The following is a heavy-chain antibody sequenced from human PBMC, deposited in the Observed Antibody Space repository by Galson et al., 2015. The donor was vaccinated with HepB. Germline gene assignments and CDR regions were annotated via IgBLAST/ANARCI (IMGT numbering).Heavy chain of an antibody. V-gene: IGHV3-23*01. J-gene: IGHJ4*02. CDR2: ISGNGGTT. CDR3: AKDKTPWGWDFEN. D-gene: IGHD7-27*01. CDR1: GFTFNRYA. Sequence: SLRLSCAASGFTFNRYAINWVRQSPGKRLEWVSWISGNGGTTYYADSVKGRFTISRDNSKNTLYLQMNSLRAEDTAVYYCAKDKTPWGWDFENWGQGTLVTVSS.